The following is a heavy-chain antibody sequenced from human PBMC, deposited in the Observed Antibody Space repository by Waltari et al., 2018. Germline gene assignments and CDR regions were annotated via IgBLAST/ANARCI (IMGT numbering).Heavy chain of an antibody. CDR2: ISSTSRDI. V-gene: IGHV3-21*02. J-gene: IGHJ6*02. D-gene: IGHD6-13*01. CDR1: GFTFNTYT. Sequence: EVQLVESGGGLVKPGGSLRLSCAASGFTFNTYTRNWVRQAPGKGLEWVSSISSTSRDIYYADSVKGRFTISRDNAKSSLYLQLNSLRAEDTAVYYCAGGYSSYYGMDVWGQGTTVTVSS. CDR3: AGGYSSYYGMDV.